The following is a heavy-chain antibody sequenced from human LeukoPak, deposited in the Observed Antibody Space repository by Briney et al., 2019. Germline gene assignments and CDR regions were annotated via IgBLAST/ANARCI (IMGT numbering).Heavy chain of an antibody. V-gene: IGHV3-74*01. Sequence: GGPLEPPCQASEFPFSSYWMHWVRKTPGKGLVWFQRINGDGSSTSYADSVEGRFTISRDNAKNTLYLQMNSLRAEDTAVYYCARVFQYYYDSSGIYYFDYWGQGTLVTVSS. CDR2: INGDGSST. J-gene: IGHJ4*02. CDR3: ARVFQYYYDSSGIYYFDY. CDR1: EFPFSSYW. D-gene: IGHD3-22*01.